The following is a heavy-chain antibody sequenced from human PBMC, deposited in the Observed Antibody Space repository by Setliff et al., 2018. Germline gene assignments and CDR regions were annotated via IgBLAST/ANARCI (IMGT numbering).Heavy chain of an antibody. CDR1: GFSLSNFW. V-gene: IGHV3-7*03. CDR3: ARPLGTYPATFDY. J-gene: IGHJ4*02. Sequence: GGSLRLSCAVSGFSLSNFWMSWVRQAPGKGLEWVASIAQDGSEKYYVDSVKGRFTISRDNAKNSLYLQMNSLRAEDTAVYYCARPLGTYPATFDYWGQGTLVTVSS. CDR2: IAQDGSEK. D-gene: IGHD1-26*01.